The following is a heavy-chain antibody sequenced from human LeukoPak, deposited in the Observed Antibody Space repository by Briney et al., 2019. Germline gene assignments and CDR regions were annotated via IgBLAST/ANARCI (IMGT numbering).Heavy chain of an antibody. CDR2: IYYSGST. Sequence: SETLSLTCTVFGGSISSGGYYWSWIRQHPGKGLEWIGYIYYSGSTYYNPSLKSRVTISVDTSKNQFSLKLSSVTAADTAVYYCARSLGKKYSSSWYYFDYWGQGTLVTVSS. CDR3: ARSLGKKYSSSWYYFDY. V-gene: IGHV4-31*03. J-gene: IGHJ4*02. D-gene: IGHD6-13*01. CDR1: GGSISSGGYY.